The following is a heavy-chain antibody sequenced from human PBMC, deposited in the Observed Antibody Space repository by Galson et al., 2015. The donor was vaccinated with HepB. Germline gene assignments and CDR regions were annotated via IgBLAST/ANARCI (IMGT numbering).Heavy chain of an antibody. CDR1: QFTFGSYA. CDR2: IDTSGRKT. Sequence: SLRLSCAASQFTFGSYAMNWVRRAPGKGLEWASSIDTSGRKTNYADSVRGRFTISRDDSMSTLWLQMNSLRAEDTAVYYCARSRVEVTGTGAFDIWGQGTMVTVSS. D-gene: IGHD6-19*01. J-gene: IGHJ3*02. CDR3: ARSRVEVTGTGAFDI. V-gene: IGHV3-23*01.